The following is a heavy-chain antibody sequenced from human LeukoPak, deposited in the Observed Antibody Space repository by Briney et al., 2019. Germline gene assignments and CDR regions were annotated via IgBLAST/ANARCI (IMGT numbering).Heavy chain of an antibody. D-gene: IGHD6-13*01. Sequence: SETLSLTCAVHAGSLSGYYWSWIRQPPGKGLEWIGEINHSGSTNYSPSLKSRVIISLDTSGSQFSLKLSSVTAADTAVYYCARAGSSWRGDYFDYWGQGTLVTVSS. V-gene: IGHV4-34*01. CDR1: AGSLSGYY. J-gene: IGHJ4*02. CDR2: INHSGST. CDR3: ARAGSSWRGDYFDY.